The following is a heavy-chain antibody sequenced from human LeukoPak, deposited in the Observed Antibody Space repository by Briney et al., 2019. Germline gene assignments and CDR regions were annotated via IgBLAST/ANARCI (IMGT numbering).Heavy chain of an antibody. D-gene: IGHD3-10*01. CDR1: GYSISSGYY. CDR3: ARQALWFGEGGDNWFDP. CDR2: IYHSGST. Sequence: SETLSLTCTVSGYSISSGYYWGWIRQPPGKGLEWIGNIYHSGSTYYNPSFKSRVTISVDTSKNQFSLKLSSVTAADTAVYYCARQALWFGEGGDNWFDPWGQGTLVTVSS. J-gene: IGHJ5*02. V-gene: IGHV4-38-2*02.